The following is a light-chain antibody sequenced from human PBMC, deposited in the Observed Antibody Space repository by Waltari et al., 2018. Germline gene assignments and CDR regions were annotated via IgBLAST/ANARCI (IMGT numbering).Light chain of an antibody. J-gene: IGLJ3*02. Sequence: SSEVTQDPHVSVALGQTVTITCRGDSFRRYYASWYRQRPGQAPVLVLYGQVRPSGIPARFSGATSGETAAVTITGAQAGDEGDYYCLSRDTPSTRVFGGGTRLTV. CDR2: GQ. V-gene: IGLV3-19*01. CDR3: LSRDTPSTRV. CDR1: SFRRYY.